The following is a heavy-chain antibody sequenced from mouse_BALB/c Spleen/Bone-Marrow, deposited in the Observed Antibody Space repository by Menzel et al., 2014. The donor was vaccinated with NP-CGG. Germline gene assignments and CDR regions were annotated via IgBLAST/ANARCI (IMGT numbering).Heavy chain of an antibody. J-gene: IGHJ3*01. D-gene: IGHD1-1*01. CDR1: GDSITSGY. V-gene: IGHV3-8*02. CDR3: ATPLITTVVAPFAY. Sequence: VELRQSGPSLVKPSQTLSLTCSGTGDSITSGYWNWIRKFPGNNLEYMGYISYSGSTYYNPSLKSRISITRDTSKNHYYLQLNSLTTENTTTYSCATPLITTVVAPFAYWGQGTLVTVSS. CDR2: ISYSGST.